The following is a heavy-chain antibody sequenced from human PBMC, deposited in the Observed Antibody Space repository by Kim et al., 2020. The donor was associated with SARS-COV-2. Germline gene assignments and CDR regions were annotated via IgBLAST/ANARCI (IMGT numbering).Heavy chain of an antibody. CDR2: IYYRGST. Sequence: SETLSLTCTVSGGSISSSSYSWGWIRQPPGKGLEWIGSIYYRGSTYYNPSLKSRVTISVHTSKKQVSLKLSSVTAADTAVYYCARGVDDPGYYYYGMDVWGQGTTVTVSS. D-gene: IGHD3-16*01. CDR1: GGSISSSSYS. V-gene: IGHV4-39*01. J-gene: IGHJ6*02. CDR3: ARGVDDPGYYYYGMDV.